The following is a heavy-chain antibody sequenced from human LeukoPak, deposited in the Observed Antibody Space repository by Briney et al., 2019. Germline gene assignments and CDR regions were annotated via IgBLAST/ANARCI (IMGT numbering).Heavy chain of an antibody. CDR2: INPNSGGT. CDR1: GYTFAGYY. Sequence: ASVKVSCKASGYTFAGYYMHWVRQAPGQGLEWMGWINPNSGGTNDAQKFQGRVTMTRDTSISTAYMELSRLRSDDTAVYYCARDPVLLWFGSNNWFDPWGQGTLVTVSS. D-gene: IGHD3-10*01. J-gene: IGHJ5*02. V-gene: IGHV1-2*02. CDR3: ARDPVLLWFGSNNWFDP.